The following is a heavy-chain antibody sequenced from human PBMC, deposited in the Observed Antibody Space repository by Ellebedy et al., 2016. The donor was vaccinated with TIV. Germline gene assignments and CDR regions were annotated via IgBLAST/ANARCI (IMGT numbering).Heavy chain of an antibody. V-gene: IGHV4-31*03. CDR2: IYYSGST. J-gene: IGHJ4*02. CDR3: ARGTRGGPGWIDY. Sequence: MPSETLSLTCTVSGGSISSGGYYWSWIRQHPGKGLEWIGYIYYSGSTYYNPSLKSRVTISVDTSKNQFSLKLSSVTAADTAVYYCARGTRGGPGWIDYWGQGTLVTVSS. CDR1: GGSISSGGYY. D-gene: IGHD1-14*01.